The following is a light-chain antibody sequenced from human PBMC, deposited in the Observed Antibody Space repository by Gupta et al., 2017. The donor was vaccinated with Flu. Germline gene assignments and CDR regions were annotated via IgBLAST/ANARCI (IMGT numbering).Light chain of an antibody. CDR1: QSISTY. V-gene: IGKV1-39*01. CDR2: AAS. Sequence: DIQMTQSLSSLSASVRDSVTMTCRASQSISTYLNWYQQKAGEAPKVLIYAASSLKIGVPSRFRGSGSGTEFTLTITSVQPEDFATYYCQQTATTPRCSFCQGTKLDIK. CDR3: QQTATTPRCS. J-gene: IGKJ2*04.